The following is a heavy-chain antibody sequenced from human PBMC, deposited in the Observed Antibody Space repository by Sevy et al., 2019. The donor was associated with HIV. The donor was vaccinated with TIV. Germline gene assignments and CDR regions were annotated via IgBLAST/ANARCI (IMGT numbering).Heavy chain of an antibody. CDR3: VRYGYCSGGACYLLDYYFDL. D-gene: IGHD2-15*01. V-gene: IGHV3-48*02. J-gene: IGHJ4*02. CDR1: GFNFSTYS. CDR2: ISTSANTI. Sequence: GGSLRLSCVASGFNFSTYSMNWVRQAPGKGLEWISYISTSANTIHYSDSVKGRFTISRDNAKKSLTLQMNSLRDEDTAVYYCVRYGYCSGGACYLLDYYFDLWGQGTLVTVSS.